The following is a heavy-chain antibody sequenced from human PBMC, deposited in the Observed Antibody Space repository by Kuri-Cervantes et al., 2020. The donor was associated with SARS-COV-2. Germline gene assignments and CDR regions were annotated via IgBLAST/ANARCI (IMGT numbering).Heavy chain of an antibody. CDR3: TTDLGYSYCRGY. CDR2: ISYDGSNK. Sequence: GESLKISCAASGFTFSSYAMRWVRQAPGKGLEWVAVISYDGSNKYYADSVKGRFTISRDNSKNTLYLQMNSLKTEDTAVYYCTTDLGYSYCRGYWGQGTLVTVSS. V-gene: IGHV3-30-3*01. J-gene: IGHJ4*02. CDR1: GFTFSSYA. D-gene: IGHD5-18*01.